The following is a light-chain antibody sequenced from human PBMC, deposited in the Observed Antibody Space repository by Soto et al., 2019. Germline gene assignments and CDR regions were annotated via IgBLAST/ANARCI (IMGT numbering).Light chain of an antibody. Sequence: DIQMTQSTSTMSASVGDRVTITCRASQSISSWLAWYQQKPGKAPKLLIYDASSLESGVPSRFSGSGSGTEFTLTTSSLQPDDFATYYCQQYNSDSPYTFGQGTKLEIK. CDR2: DAS. CDR1: QSISSW. V-gene: IGKV1-5*01. CDR3: QQYNSDSPYT. J-gene: IGKJ2*01.